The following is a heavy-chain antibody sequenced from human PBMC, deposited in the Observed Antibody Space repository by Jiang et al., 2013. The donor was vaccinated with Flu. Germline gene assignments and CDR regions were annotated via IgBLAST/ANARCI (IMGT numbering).Heavy chain of an antibody. CDR2: IDWDDDK. CDR3: ARIGSSGIGHYFDY. V-gene: IGHV2-70*04. CDR1: GFSLSTSGMR. Sequence: NPTQTLTLTCTFSGFSLSTSGMRVSWIRQPPGKALEWLARIDWDDDKFYSTSLKTRLTISKDTSKNQVVLTMTNMDPVDTATYYCARIGSSGIGHYFDYWGQGTLVTVSS. D-gene: IGHD3-22*01. J-gene: IGHJ4*02.